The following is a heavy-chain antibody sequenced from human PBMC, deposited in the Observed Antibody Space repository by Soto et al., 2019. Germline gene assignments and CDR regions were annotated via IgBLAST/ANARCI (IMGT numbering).Heavy chain of an antibody. CDR2: IKGDEIST. D-gene: IGHD5-12*01. CDR3: ARGVSGYYGFDY. CDR1: GFTFSNYW. Sequence: EVQLVESGGGPAQFGGSLRLSCAASGFTFSNYWMHWVRQVPGKGLVWVSRIKGDEISTGYADSVKGRFTIFRDNVKNTLYLQMNSLRAEDTAVYYCARGVSGYYGFDYWGQGTLVTVSS. V-gene: IGHV3-74*01. J-gene: IGHJ4*02.